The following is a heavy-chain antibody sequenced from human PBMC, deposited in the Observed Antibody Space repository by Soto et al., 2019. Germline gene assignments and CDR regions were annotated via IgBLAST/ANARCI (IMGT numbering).Heavy chain of an antibody. Sequence: EVHLVESGGGLVQPGGSLRLSCAASGFTFSYYNMNWVRQAPARGLEWVSYISSSSSTIYYADSVKGRFTISRDNASNSLYLQMNSLRAEDTAVSYCARDGDGSSWPFDYWGQGTLVTVSS. CDR3: ARDGDGSSWPFDY. CDR1: GFTFSYYN. D-gene: IGHD6-13*01. J-gene: IGHJ4*02. V-gene: IGHV3-48*01. CDR2: ISSSSSTI.